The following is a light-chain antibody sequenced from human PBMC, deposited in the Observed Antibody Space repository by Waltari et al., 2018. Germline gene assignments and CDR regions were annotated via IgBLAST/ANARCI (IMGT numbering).Light chain of an antibody. CDR2: WAS. CDR1: QSVLYSPNHKNY. CDR3: HQYFSSPLT. Sequence: DIVMTQSPDSLAVPLGERATINCKSSQSVLYSPNHKNYLAWYQQKPGQPPKLRFYWASTRESGVPDRFSGGGSETDFSLTIGSLQAEDVAVYYCHQYFSSPLTIGGGTRVEIK. V-gene: IGKV4-1*01. J-gene: IGKJ4*01.